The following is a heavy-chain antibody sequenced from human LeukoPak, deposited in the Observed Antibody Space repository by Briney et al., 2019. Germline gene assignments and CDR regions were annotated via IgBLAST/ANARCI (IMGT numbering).Heavy chain of an antibody. V-gene: IGHV3-21*01. CDR3: ARDGEDPVVVPAARYGMDV. CDR2: ISSSSSYI. CDR1: GFTFSSYS. D-gene: IGHD2-2*01. J-gene: IGHJ6*01. Sequence: GGSLRLSCAASGFTFSSYSMNWVRQAPGKGLEWVSSISSSSSYIYYADSVKGRFTSSRDNAKNSLYLQMNSLRAEDTAVYYCARDGEDPVVVPAARYGMDVWGQGTTVTVSS.